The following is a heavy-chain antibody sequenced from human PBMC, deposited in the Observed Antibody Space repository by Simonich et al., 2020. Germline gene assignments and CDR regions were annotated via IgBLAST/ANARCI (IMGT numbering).Heavy chain of an antibody. D-gene: IGHD2-21*02. CDR1: GFTFSSYA. V-gene: IGHV3-30*07. CDR2: ISYAGSNK. J-gene: IGHJ4*02. Sequence: QVQLVESGGGVVQPGRSLRLSCAASGFTFSSYAMHWVRQAPGKGLEWVAVISYAGSNKNYADSVKGRFTISRDNSKNTLYLQMNSLRAEDTAVYYCARDGERYCGGDCYSYFDYWGQGTLVTVSS. CDR3: ARDGERYCGGDCYSYFDY.